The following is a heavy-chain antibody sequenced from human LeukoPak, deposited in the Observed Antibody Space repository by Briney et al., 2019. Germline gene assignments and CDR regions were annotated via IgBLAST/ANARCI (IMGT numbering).Heavy chain of an antibody. CDR2: IYYSGST. D-gene: IGHD6-19*01. CDR1: GGFIRSSSYY. CDR3: ARDVEWLVN. J-gene: IGHJ4*02. V-gene: IGHV4-39*07. Sequence: PSETLSLTCSVSGGFIRSSSYYWGWIRQAPGERLEWIGNIYYSGSTYCNPSLKNRVTISVDTSKNQFSLKLTSVTAADTAVYYCARDVEWLVNWGQGTLVTVSS.